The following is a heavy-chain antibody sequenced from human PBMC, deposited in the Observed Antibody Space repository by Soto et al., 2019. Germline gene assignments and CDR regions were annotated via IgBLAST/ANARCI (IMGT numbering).Heavy chain of an antibody. CDR2: IKSKTDGGTT. J-gene: IGHJ4*02. CDR3: TTDDPINKY. CDR1: GFTFSNAW. Sequence: GGSLRLSCAASGFTFSNAWMSWVRQAPGKGLEWVGRIKSKTDGGTTDYAAPVKGRLFISRDDSKDTLYLQMNSLTTEDTAVYYCTTDDPINKYWGQGTLVTVSS. V-gene: IGHV3-15*01.